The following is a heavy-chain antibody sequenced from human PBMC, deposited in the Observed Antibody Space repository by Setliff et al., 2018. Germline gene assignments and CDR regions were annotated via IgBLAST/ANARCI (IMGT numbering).Heavy chain of an antibody. CDR2: INQGGSDQ. CDR3: ARDVFDFRTGQAGP. CDR1: QFTFDDYG. V-gene: IGHV3-7*01. Sequence: PGESLKISCAASQFTFDDYGMAWVRQAPGKGLEWVANINQGGSDQFYVESVKGRFTISRDNAKNSLYLQMNSLRVEDTAVYYCARDVFDFRTGQAGPWGQGTLVTVSS. J-gene: IGHJ5*02. D-gene: IGHD3-3*01.